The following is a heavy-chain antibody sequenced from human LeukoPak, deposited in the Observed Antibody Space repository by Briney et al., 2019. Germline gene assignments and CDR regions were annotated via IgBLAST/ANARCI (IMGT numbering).Heavy chain of an antibody. J-gene: IGHJ3*02. CDR3: QGGRGYSYGLRLADAFDI. V-gene: IGHV3-49*04. CDR1: GFTFGDYA. CDR2: IRSKAYGGTT. Sequence: QPGGSLRLSCTASGFTFGDYAMSWVRQAPGKGLEWVGFIRSKAYGGTTEYAASVKGRFTISRDDSKSIAYLQMNSLKTEDTAVYYCQGGRGYSYGLRLADAFDIWGQGTMVTVSS. D-gene: IGHD5-18*01.